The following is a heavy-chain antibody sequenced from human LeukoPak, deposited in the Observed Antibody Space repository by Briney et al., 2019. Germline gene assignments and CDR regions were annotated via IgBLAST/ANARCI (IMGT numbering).Heavy chain of an antibody. CDR2: IYSGGST. Sequence: GGSLRLSCAASGFTFDDYAMHWVRQAPGKGLEWASVIYSGGSTYYADSVKGRFTISRDNSKNTLYLQMNSLRAEDTAVYYCARSPDYGDYYYYMDVWGKGTTVTVSS. J-gene: IGHJ6*03. D-gene: IGHD4-17*01. CDR1: GFTFDDYA. V-gene: IGHV3-66*02. CDR3: ARSPDYGDYYYYMDV.